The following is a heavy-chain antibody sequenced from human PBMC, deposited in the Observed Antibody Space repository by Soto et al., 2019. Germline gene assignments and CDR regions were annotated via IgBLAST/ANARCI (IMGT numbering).Heavy chain of an antibody. Sequence: SETVSLTCTVSSGSINSFYWAWMRQPAGKGLEWIGRIHSSGTTNYNPSLSSRVTMSVDPSKNQFSLRLTSVTAADTAVYYCARDRIIGTSYSDYWGQGILVTV. CDR2: IHSSGTT. D-gene: IGHD1-7*01. J-gene: IGHJ4*02. CDR3: ARDRIIGTSYSDY. V-gene: IGHV4-4*07. CDR1: SGSINSFY.